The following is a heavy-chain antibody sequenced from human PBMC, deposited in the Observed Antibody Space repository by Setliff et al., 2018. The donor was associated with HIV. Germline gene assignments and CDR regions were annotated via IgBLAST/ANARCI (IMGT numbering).Heavy chain of an antibody. J-gene: IGHJ4*02. D-gene: IGHD3-16*01. CDR2: INTNTGNP. CDR1: GYTFTDYT. V-gene: IGHV7-4-1*02. Sequence: ASVKVSCKASGYTFTDYTMMWVRQAPGQGLEWMGWINTNTGNPTYAPCFTGRFVFSLDTSVSTTYLQISSLKAADTAVYYCARDSPLAFDYWGQGTLVTVSS. CDR3: ARDSPLAFDY.